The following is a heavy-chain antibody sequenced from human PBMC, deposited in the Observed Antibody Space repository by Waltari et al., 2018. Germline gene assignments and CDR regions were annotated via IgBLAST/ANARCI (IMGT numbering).Heavy chain of an antibody. V-gene: IGHV1-3*01. CDR1: GYSFTRSS. J-gene: IGHJ4*02. CDR3: TRDLAIGDPDFDY. Sequence: VQLAQSGTEVKKPGASVRLSCKASGYSFTRSSIHWVRQAPGQGLEWMGWINAGNGQLRYPQDYQDRITITMDTFASTAYMELSSLTSEDTAVYYCTRDLAIGDPDFDYWGQGTLVTVSS. D-gene: IGHD3-3*01. CDR2: INAGNGQL.